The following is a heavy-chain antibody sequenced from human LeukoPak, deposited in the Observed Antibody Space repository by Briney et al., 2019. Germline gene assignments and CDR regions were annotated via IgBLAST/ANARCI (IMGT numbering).Heavy chain of an antibody. V-gene: IGHV1-18*04. CDR1: GYTFTRYY. J-gene: IGHJ4*02. CDR2: FSAYNGNT. CDR3: ARGEGYSGYEGIPFDY. D-gene: IGHD5-12*01. Sequence: ASVKVSCKASGYTFTRYYMYWVRQAPGQGLDWMGWFSAYNGNTNYAQKLQGRVTMTTDTSTSTAYMALRSLRSDDADVYYCARGEGYSGYEGIPFDYWGQGTLVTVSS.